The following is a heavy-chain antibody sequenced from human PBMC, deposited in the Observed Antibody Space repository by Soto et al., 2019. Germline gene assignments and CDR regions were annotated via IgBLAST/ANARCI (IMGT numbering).Heavy chain of an antibody. V-gene: IGHV1-2*02. CDR2: INPNSGGT. D-gene: IGHD3-9*01. CDR1: GYTFTGYY. J-gene: IGHJ6*02. Sequence: QVQLVQSGAEVKKPGASVKVSCKASGYTFTGYYMHWVRQAPGQGLEWMGWINPNSGGTNYAQKFQGRVTMTRDTSISTAYMELSRLRSDDTAVYYCVRPQGDILTGYYKPPYYYYGMDVWGQGTTVTVSS. CDR3: VRPQGDILTGYYKPPYYYYGMDV.